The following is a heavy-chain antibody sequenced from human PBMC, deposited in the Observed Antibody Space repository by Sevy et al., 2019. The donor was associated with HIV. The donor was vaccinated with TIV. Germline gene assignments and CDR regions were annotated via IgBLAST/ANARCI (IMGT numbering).Heavy chain of an antibody. V-gene: IGHV3-30-3*01. J-gene: IGHJ4*02. CDR1: GFTFTLYA. CDR2: LSYPGTNK. CDR3: ARVAVEYCTDDCYHRFDY. D-gene: IGHD2-21*02. Sequence: GGPLRLSCAASGFTFTLYAILWVRQAPGKGLECVALLSYPGTNKYYADSVKGRLTMSRDDSKNTAYLQMNNLRTDDTAVYYCARVAVEYCTDDCYHRFDYWGQGTQVTVSS.